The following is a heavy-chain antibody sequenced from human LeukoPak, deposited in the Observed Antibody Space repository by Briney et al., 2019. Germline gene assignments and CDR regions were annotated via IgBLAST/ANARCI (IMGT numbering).Heavy chain of an antibody. Sequence: GGSLRLSCAASGFTFSSYSMNWVRQAPGKGLEWVSSISSSSSYIYYADSVKGRFTISRDNSKNTLYLQMNSLRAEDTAVYYCAKPNSIITTGLYYFDYWGQGTLVTVSS. D-gene: IGHD1-1*01. CDR3: AKPNSIITTGLYYFDY. J-gene: IGHJ4*02. CDR1: GFTFSSYS. V-gene: IGHV3-21*01. CDR2: ISSSSSYI.